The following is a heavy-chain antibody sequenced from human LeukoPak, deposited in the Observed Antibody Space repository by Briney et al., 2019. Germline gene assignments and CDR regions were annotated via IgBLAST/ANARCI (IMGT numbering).Heavy chain of an antibody. J-gene: IGHJ5*02. CDR2: IYHSGST. D-gene: IGHD3-3*01. Sequence: WETLSLTCTVSGYSISSGYYWGWIRQPPGKGLEWIGSIYHSGSTYYNPSLKSRVTISVDTSKNQFSLKLSSVTAADTAVYYCARVISRDFWSGYYSYNWFDPWGQGTLVTVSS. CDR1: GYSISSGYY. V-gene: IGHV4-38-2*02. CDR3: ARVISRDFWSGYYSYNWFDP.